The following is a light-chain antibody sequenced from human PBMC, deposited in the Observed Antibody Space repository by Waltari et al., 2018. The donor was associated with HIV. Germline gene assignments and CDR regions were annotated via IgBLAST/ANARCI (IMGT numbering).Light chain of an antibody. V-gene: IGLV2-11*01. CDR2: DVS. CDR1: SSDVGAYKY. J-gene: IGLJ2*01. Sequence: QSALTQPRSVSGSPGQSVTLSCTGTSSDVGAYKYVSWYKQHPGKAPKFMIYDVSMRPSGVPVLFSGSKSGNTASLTISGLQADDEAIYYCCSYAGTYEVVFGGGTKLTVL. CDR3: CSYAGTYEVV.